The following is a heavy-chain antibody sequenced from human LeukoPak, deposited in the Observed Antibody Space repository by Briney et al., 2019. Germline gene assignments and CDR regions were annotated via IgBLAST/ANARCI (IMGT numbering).Heavy chain of an antibody. CDR2: IYYSGTT. Sequence: SEALSLTCTVSGGSISSYYWNWIRQPPGKGLEWIGYIYYSGTTNYNPSLKSRVTISVDTFKNQFSLKLSSVTAADTAVYYCARHYTPVNTLSDYFEYWGQGTLVTVSS. V-gene: IGHV4-59*08. J-gene: IGHJ4*02. D-gene: IGHD3-16*01. CDR3: ARHYTPVNTLSDYFEY. CDR1: GGSISSYY.